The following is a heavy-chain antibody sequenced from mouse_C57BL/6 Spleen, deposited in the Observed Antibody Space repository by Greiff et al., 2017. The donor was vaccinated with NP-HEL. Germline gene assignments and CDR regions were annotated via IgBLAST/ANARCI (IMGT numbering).Heavy chain of an antibody. J-gene: IGHJ3*01. Sequence: QVQLQQPGAELVMPGASVKLSCKASGYTFTSYWMHWVKQRPGQGLEWIGEIDPSDSYTSYNQKFKGKSTLTVDKSSSTAYMQLSSLTSEDSAVDYCARQYDRTFFSAYWGQGTLVTVSA. CDR3: ARQYDRTFFSAY. V-gene: IGHV1-69*01. CDR2: IDPSDSYT. CDR1: GYTFTSYW. D-gene: IGHD2-12*01.